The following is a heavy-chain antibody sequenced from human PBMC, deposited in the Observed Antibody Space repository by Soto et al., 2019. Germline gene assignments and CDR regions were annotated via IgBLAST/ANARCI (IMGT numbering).Heavy chain of an antibody. CDR2: IKSKTDGGTT. CDR3: TTQGEWVAATLADSFDI. Sequence: GGSLRLSCAASGFTFSNAWMSWVRQAPGKGLEWVGRIKSKTDGGTTDYAAPVKGRFTISRDDSKNTLYLQMNSLKTEDTAVNYCTTQGEWVAATLADSFDIWGQGTMVTVSS. D-gene: IGHD2-15*01. CDR1: GFTFSNAW. J-gene: IGHJ3*02. V-gene: IGHV3-15*01.